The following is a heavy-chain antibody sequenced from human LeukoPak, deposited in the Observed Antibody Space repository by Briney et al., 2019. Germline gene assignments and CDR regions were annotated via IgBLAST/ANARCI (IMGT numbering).Heavy chain of an antibody. V-gene: IGHV4-4*07. CDR3: ARLVFSSSWYFDY. J-gene: IGHJ4*02. CDR2: IYTSGST. Sequence: SETLSLTCTVSGGSISSYYWSWIRQPAGKGLEWIGRIYTSGSTNYNPSLKSRVTISVDKSKNQFPLKLSSVTAADTAVYYCARLVFSSSWYFDYWGQGTLVTVSS. CDR1: GGSISSYY. D-gene: IGHD6-13*01.